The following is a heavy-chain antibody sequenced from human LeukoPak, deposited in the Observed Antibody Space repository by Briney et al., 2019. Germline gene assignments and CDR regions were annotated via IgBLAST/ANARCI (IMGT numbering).Heavy chain of an antibody. D-gene: IGHD2-15*01. CDR2: INPNSGGT. J-gene: IGHJ3*02. V-gene: IGHV1-2*02. Sequence: ASVKVSCKASGYTFTGYYMHWVRQAPGQGLEWMGWINPNSGGTNYAQKFQGRVTMTRDTSISTAYMELSRLRSEDTAVYYCAKDLTVVVAARGAFDIWGQGTMVTVSS. CDR1: GYTFTGYY. CDR3: AKDLTVVVAARGAFDI.